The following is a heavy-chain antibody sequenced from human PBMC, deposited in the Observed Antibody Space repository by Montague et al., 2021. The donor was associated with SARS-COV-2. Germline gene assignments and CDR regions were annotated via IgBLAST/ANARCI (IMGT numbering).Heavy chain of an antibody. CDR3: ARVSRVYDKGLVGSAWFDY. CDR2: IYYSGST. V-gene: IGHV4-59*01. Sequence: SETLSLTCTVSGASISGYYWSWIRQPPGKGLEWIGYIYYSGSTYYNPSLQSRLTISVDTSKNQFSLKLSSVTAADTAVYYCARVSRVYDKGLVGSAWFDYWGQGTLVTVSS. CDR1: GASISGYY. D-gene: IGHD2-8*01. J-gene: IGHJ4*02.